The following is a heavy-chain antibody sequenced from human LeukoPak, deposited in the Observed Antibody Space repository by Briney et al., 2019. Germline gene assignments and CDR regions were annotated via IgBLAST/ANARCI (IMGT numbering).Heavy chain of an antibody. Sequence: SETLSLTCTVSGGSISSYYWSWIRQPPGEGLEWIGFIYHSGSTNYNPSLKSRVTISVDTSKNQFSLELTSVTAADTAVYYCARANHYSDSGGYYYALDYWGQGTLVTVSS. V-gene: IGHV4-59*01. D-gene: IGHD3-22*01. CDR3: ARANHYSDSGGYYYALDY. CDR2: IYHSGST. J-gene: IGHJ4*02. CDR1: GGSISSYY.